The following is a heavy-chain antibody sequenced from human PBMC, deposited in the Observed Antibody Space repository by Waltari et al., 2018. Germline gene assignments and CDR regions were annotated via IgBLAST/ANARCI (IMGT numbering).Heavy chain of an antibody. CDR3: ARRFPDYGDEKGGGWFDP. J-gene: IGHJ5*02. D-gene: IGHD4-17*01. V-gene: IGHV4-34*02. CDR1: GESFSGYY. Sequence: QVQLQQWGARLLKPSETLSLTCAVYGESFSGYYCNWIRPSPGKGLEWIGEINHSGTTNYNPSLKSRVTVSVDTSKKQFSLKLNSVTVADTAVYYCARRFPDYGDEKGGGWFDPWGQGALVTVSS. CDR2: INHSGTT.